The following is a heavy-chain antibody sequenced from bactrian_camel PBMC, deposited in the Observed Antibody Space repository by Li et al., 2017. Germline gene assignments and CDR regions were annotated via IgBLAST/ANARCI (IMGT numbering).Heavy chain of an antibody. V-gene: IGHV3S25*01. D-gene: IGHD1*01. CDR2: SSSGALSL. CDR3: VKPNPDARGGFDH. Sequence: QLVESGGGLVPPGGSLTLSCAASGFTFTNYWMHWVRQGPGKGLEWVSSSSSGALSLVYADSVKGRFTISRDNAKNTVYLLMNSLKPEDTAVYYCVKPNPDARGGFDHWGQGTQVTVS. CDR1: GFTFTNYW. J-gene: IGHJ4*01.